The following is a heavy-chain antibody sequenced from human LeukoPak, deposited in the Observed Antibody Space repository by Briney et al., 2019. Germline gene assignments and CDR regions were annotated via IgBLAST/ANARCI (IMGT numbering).Heavy chain of an antibody. CDR2: IYTSGST. CDR1: GGSISSYY. D-gene: IGHD6-19*01. Sequence: PSETLSLTCTVSGGSISSYYWCWIRQPAGKGLECIGRIYTSGSTNYNPSLKSRVTMSVDTSKNQFSLKLSSVTAADTAVYYCAREASGWPGVAFPMFDCWGQGTLVTVSS. J-gene: IGHJ4*02. V-gene: IGHV4-4*07. CDR3: AREASGWPGVAFPMFDC.